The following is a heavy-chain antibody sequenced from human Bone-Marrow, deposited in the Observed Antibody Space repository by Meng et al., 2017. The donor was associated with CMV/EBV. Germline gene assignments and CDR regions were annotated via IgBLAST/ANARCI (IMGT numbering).Heavy chain of an antibody. D-gene: IGHD4-17*01. J-gene: IGHJ5*02. CDR3: ARDKTHYGVPGGPFDP. V-gene: IGHV3-33*01. CDR1: GFTFSSYG. Sequence: GESLKISCAASGFTFSSYGMHWVRQAPGKGLEWVAVIWYDGSNKYYADSVKGRFTISRDNSKNTLYLQMKSLRAEDTAVYYCARDKTHYGVPGGPFDPWGQGTLVTVSS. CDR2: IWYDGSNK.